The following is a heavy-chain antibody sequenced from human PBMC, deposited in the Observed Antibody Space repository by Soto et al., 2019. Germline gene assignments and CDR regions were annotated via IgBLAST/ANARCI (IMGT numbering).Heavy chain of an antibody. CDR2: IIPIFGTA. Sequence: QVQLVQCGAEVKKPGSSVKVSCKASGGTFSSYAISWVRQAPGQGLEWMGGIIPIFGTANYAQKFQGRVTITADEYTSTAYMELSSLRSEDTAVYYCAREGPGVAAAGIAGGYYYGIDVWGQGTTVTVSS. J-gene: IGHJ6*02. V-gene: IGHV1-69*01. CDR3: AREGPGVAAAGIAGGYYYGIDV. CDR1: GGTFSSYA. D-gene: IGHD6-13*01.